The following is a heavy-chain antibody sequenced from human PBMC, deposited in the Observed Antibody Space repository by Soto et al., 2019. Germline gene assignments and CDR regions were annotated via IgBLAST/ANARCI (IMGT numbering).Heavy chain of an antibody. D-gene: IGHD3-16*02. CDR2: ISGSGGST. J-gene: IGHJ4*02. CDR3: AKDVTYYDYIWGSYRITTSDY. Sequence: PGGSLRLSCAASGFTFSSYAMSWVRQAPGKGLEWVSAISGSGGSTYYADSVKGRFTISRDNSKNTLYLQMNSLRAEDTAVYYCAKDVTYYDYIWGSYRITTSDYWGQGTLVTVSS. V-gene: IGHV3-23*01. CDR1: GFTFSSYA.